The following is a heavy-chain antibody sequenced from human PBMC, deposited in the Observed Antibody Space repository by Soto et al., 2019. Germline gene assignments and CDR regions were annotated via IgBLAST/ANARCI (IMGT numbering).Heavy chain of an antibody. CDR3: ARADYDFWRGYPSGYYYYYGMDV. Sequence: TSETLSLTCAVYGGSFSGYYWSWIRQPPGKGLEWIGEINHSGSTNYNPSLKSRVTISVDTSKNQFSLKLSSVTAADTAVYYCARADYDFWRGYPSGYYYYYGMDVWGQGTTVTVSS. CDR1: GGSFSGYY. J-gene: IGHJ6*02. D-gene: IGHD3-3*01. V-gene: IGHV4-34*01. CDR2: INHSGST.